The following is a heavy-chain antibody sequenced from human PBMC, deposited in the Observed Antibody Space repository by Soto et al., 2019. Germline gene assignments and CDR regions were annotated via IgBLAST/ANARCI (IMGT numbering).Heavy chain of an antibody. D-gene: IGHD3-22*01. V-gene: IGHV1-8*01. CDR2: MNPNSGNT. Sequence: ASVKVSCKASGYTFTSYDINWVRQATGQGLEWMGWMNPNSGNTGYAQKFQGRVTMTRNTSISTAYMELSSLRSEDTAVYYCARGIENLYYYYYMDVWGKGTTVTVSS. CDR1: GYTFTSYD. CDR3: ARGIENLYYYYYMDV. J-gene: IGHJ6*03.